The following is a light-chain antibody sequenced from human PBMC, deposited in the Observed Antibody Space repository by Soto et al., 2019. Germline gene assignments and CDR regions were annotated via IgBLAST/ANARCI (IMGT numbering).Light chain of an antibody. CDR1: RSVVNY. V-gene: IGKV1-39*01. CDR3: QQTYSAYYT. Sequence: DIQMTQSPSPLSAFAGDRVTSTCRAGRSVVNYLNWYQQKPGKAPRVLIYAGSTLHSGVPSRFSGSGSGTDFTLTISRLQPEDSATYFCQQTYSAYYTFGPGTRLEIK. J-gene: IGKJ5*01. CDR2: AGS.